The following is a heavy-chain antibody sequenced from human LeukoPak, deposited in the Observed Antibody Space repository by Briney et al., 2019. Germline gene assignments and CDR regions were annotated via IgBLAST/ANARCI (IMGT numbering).Heavy chain of an antibody. Sequence: KTGGSLRLSCAASGFTFSSYSMNWVRQAPGKGLEWVSSISSSSYIYYADSVKGRFTISRDNAKNSLYLQMNSLRAEDTAVYYCVKGYSGSYYGIDYWGQGTLVTVSS. CDR2: ISSSSYI. V-gene: IGHV3-21*01. CDR3: VKGYSGSYYGIDY. D-gene: IGHD1-26*01. CDR1: GFTFSSYS. J-gene: IGHJ4*02.